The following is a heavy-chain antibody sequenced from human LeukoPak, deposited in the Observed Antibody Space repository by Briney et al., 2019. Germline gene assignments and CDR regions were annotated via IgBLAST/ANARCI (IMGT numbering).Heavy chain of an antibody. D-gene: IGHD3-22*01. CDR3: ARLNCYDRSGAY. J-gene: IGHJ4*02. Sequence: SETLSLTCTVSGGSISSSSYYWGWIRQPPGKGLEWIGSIYYSGSTYYNPSLKSRVTISVDTSKNQFSLKLSSVTAADTAVYYCARLNCYDRSGAYWGQGTLVTVSS. CDR1: GGSISSSSYY. V-gene: IGHV4-39*01. CDR2: IYYSGST.